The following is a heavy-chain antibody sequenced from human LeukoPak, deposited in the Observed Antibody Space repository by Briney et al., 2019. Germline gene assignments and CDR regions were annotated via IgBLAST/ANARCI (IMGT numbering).Heavy chain of an antibody. Sequence: GASVKVSCKASGYTFTGYYMHWVRQAPGQGLEWMGWINPNSGGTNYAQKFQGRVTMTRDTSISTAYMELSRLRSDDTAVYYCARDRSYYYDSSGYYQWGQGTLVTVSS. CDR3: ARDRSYYYDSSGYYQ. CDR1: GYTFTGYY. V-gene: IGHV1-2*02. J-gene: IGHJ4*02. CDR2: INPNSGGT. D-gene: IGHD3-22*01.